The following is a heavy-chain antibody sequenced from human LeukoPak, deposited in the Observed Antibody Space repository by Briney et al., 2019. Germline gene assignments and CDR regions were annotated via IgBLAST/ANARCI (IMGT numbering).Heavy chain of an antibody. D-gene: IGHD6-13*01. CDR1: GGSISSGGYS. CDR2: IYHSGST. J-gene: IGHJ5*02. CDR3: ARGDQQNWFDP. Sequence: PSQTLSLACAVSGGSISSGGYSWSWLRQPPGEGLEWIGYIYHSGSTYYNPSLKSRVTISVDRSKNQFSLKLSSVTAADTAVYYCARGDQQNWFDPWGQGTLVTVSS. V-gene: IGHV4-30-2*01.